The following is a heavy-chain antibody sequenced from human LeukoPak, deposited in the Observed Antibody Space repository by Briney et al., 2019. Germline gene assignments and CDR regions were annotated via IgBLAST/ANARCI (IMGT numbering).Heavy chain of an antibody. CDR3: AKDTAYYALVGAFDI. V-gene: IGHV3-23*01. D-gene: IGHD2-2*01. Sequence: GGSLRLSCAASGFTFSSYSMNWVRQAPGKGLEWVSAISGSGGSTYYADSVKGRFTISRDNSKNTLYLQMNSLRAEDTAVYYCAKDTAYYALVGAFDIWGQGTMVTVSS. CDR2: ISGSGGST. CDR1: GFTFSSYS. J-gene: IGHJ3*02.